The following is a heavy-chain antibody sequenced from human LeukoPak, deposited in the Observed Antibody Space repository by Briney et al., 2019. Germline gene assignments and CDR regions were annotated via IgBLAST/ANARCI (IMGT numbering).Heavy chain of an antibody. J-gene: IGHJ4*02. Sequence: GGSLRLSCAASGFTFSSYGMHWVRQAPGKGLEYVSAISSNGGSTYYANSVKGRFTISRDNSKNTLYLQMGSLRAEDMAVYYCARTYCSGGSCYGGFDYWGQGTLVTVSS. CDR2: ISSNGGST. D-gene: IGHD2-15*01. CDR3: ARTYCSGGSCYGGFDY. V-gene: IGHV3-64*01. CDR1: GFTFSSYG.